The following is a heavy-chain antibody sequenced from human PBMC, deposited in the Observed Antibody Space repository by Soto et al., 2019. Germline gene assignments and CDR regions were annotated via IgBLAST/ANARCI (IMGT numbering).Heavy chain of an antibody. Sequence: TLSLTCTVSGGSISSYYWSWIRQPAGKGLEWIGRIYTSGSTNYNPSLKGRVTMSVDTSKNQFSLKLSSVTAADTAVYYCARVPIAAPGHYGMDVWGQGTTVTVSS. D-gene: IGHD6-6*01. CDR1: GGSISSYY. V-gene: IGHV4-4*07. J-gene: IGHJ6*02. CDR2: IYTSGST. CDR3: ARVPIAAPGHYGMDV.